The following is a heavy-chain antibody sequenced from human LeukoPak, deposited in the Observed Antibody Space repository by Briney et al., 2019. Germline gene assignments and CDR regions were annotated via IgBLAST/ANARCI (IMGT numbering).Heavy chain of an antibody. D-gene: IGHD3-22*01. V-gene: IGHV3-9*01. J-gene: IGHJ4*02. CDR3: AKGGSSGYYYSMGFDY. Sequence: PGGSLRLSCAASGFTFDDYAMHWVRQAPGKGRVWLSDISWNSGSIGYADSVKGRFTISRDNDKNSLYLQMNSLRAEDTALYYCAKGGSSGYYYSMGFDYWGQGTLVTVSS. CDR1: GFTFDDYA. CDR2: ISWNSGSI.